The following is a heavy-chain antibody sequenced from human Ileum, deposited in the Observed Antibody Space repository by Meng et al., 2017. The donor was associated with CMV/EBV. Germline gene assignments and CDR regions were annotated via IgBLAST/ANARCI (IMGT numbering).Heavy chain of an antibody. J-gene: IGHJ4*02. CDR2: INEDGSAK. CDR1: GFPFNTYS. CDR3: VRDCRREHLFDY. D-gene: IGHD1/OR15-1a*01. Sequence: GGSLRLSCGVSGFPFNTYSMTWVRQAPGKGLEWVANINEDGSAKHYVGSVRGRFTISRDNAKNSLYLQMNSLRAEDTAVYYCVRDCRREHLFDYWGQGTLVTVSS. V-gene: IGHV3-7*01.